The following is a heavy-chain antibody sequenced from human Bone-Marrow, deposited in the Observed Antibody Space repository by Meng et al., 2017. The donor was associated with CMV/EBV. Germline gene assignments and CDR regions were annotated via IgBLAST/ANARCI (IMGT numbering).Heavy chain of an antibody. CDR2: ISSSGSTI. Sequence: GESLKISCAASGFIFSNAWMNWVRQAPGKGLEWVSYISSSGSTIYYADSVKGRFTISRDNAKKSLYLQMNSLRSEDTAVFHCASDGSYYYFVYWGQGTLVTVPS. V-gene: IGHV3-48*04. CDR1: GFIFSNAW. J-gene: IGHJ4*02. CDR3: ASDGSYYYFVY. D-gene: IGHD1-26*01.